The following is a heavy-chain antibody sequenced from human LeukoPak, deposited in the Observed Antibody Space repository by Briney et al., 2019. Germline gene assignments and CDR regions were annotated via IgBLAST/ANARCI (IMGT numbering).Heavy chain of an antibody. J-gene: IGHJ2*01. CDR2: IFHSGST. Sequence: SGTLSLTCAVSGAFIDSNNWWSWVRQTPGKGLEWIAEIFHSGSTNYNPSLKSRVTISLDESKNQFYLKLNSVTAADTAVYYCARAPKYYFDSSASWYFDIWGLGTLVAVSS. D-gene: IGHD3-22*01. CDR3: ARAPKYYFDSSASWYFDI. CDR1: GAFIDSNNW. V-gene: IGHV4-4*02.